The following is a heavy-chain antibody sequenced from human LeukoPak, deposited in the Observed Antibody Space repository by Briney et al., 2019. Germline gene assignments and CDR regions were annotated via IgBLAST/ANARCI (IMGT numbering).Heavy chain of an antibody. CDR1: GSSFSTHW. CDR3: AGDEGWTFDI. D-gene: IGHD5-24*01. CDR2: IKQDGSVI. V-gene: IGHV3-7*01. Sequence: PGGSLRLSCAASGSSFSTHWMSWFRQAPGKGLEWVALIKQDGSVIHYVDSVKGRFTISRDNAKNSLSLQMNSLRADDTAVYYCAGDEGWTFDIWGQGTKVTVSS. J-gene: IGHJ3*02.